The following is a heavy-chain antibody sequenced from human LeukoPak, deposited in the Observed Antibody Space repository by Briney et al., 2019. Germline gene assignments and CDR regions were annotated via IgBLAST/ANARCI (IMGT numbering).Heavy chain of an antibody. D-gene: IGHD4-17*01. CDR1: GGTFSSYA. CDR2: IIPILGIA. CDR3: ARDHGGETTVTPGVPFDY. J-gene: IGHJ4*02. Sequence: ASVKVSCKASGGTFSSYAISWVRQAPGQGLEWMGRIIPILGIANYAQKFQGRVTITADESTSTAYMELSSLRSEDTAVYYCARDHGGETTVTPGVPFDYWGQGTLVTVSS. V-gene: IGHV1-69*04.